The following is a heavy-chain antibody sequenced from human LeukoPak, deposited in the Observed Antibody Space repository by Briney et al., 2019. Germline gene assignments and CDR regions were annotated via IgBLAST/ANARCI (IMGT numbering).Heavy chain of an antibody. Sequence: GGSLRLSCAASGFTFSYYAMTWVRQAPGKGLEWVSAISGSGSTTPYADSVKGRFTIFRDNSKNTLFLQMNSLRAEDTAIYYCAKSRGYQLLRNYGMDVWGQGTTVTVSS. V-gene: IGHV3-23*01. CDR1: GFTFSYYA. J-gene: IGHJ6*02. CDR3: AKSRGYQLLRNYGMDV. CDR2: ISGSGSTT. D-gene: IGHD2-15*01.